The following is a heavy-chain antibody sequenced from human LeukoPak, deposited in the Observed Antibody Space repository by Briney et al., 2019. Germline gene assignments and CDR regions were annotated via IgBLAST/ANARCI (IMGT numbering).Heavy chain of an antibody. CDR3: ARSRYDYIWGIDY. Sequence: GGSLRLSCAASGFTFSSYGMHWVRQAPGKGLEWVAVISYDGSNKYYADSVKGRFTISRDNSKNTLYLQMNSLRDEDTAVFYCARSRYDYIWGIDYWGQGTLVTISS. D-gene: IGHD3-16*01. CDR2: ISYDGSNK. V-gene: IGHV3-30*03. CDR1: GFTFSSYG. J-gene: IGHJ4*02.